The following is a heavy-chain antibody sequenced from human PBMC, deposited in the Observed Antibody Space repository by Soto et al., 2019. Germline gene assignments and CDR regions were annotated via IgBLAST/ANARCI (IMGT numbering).Heavy chain of an antibody. CDR1: GGTFSNHA. V-gene: IGHV1-69*13. Sequence: GASVKVSCKAPGGTFSNHAINWVRQAPGQGLEWLGRIIPIFSTTNYAQKFQGRVTMTADESTITAYLELSSLKQDDTAVYYCATVNCISTSCYMYYYYGMDVWGQGTTVTVSS. J-gene: IGHJ6*02. D-gene: IGHD2-2*02. CDR3: ATVNCISTSCYMYYYYGMDV. CDR2: IIPIFSTT.